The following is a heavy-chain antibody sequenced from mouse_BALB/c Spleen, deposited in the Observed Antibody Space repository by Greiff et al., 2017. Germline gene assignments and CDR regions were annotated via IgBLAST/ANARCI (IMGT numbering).Heavy chain of an antibody. CDR3: ARSGVLGLRFYYAMDY. J-gene: IGHJ4*01. CDR2: IWSGGST. V-gene: IGHV2-2*02. CDR1: GFSLTSYG. D-gene: IGHD2-4*01. Sequence: QVQLQQSGPGLVQPSQSLSITCTVSGFSLTSYGVHWVRQSPGKGLEWLGVIWSGGSTDYNAAFISRLSISKDNSKSQVFFKMNSLQANDTAIYYCARSGVLGLRFYYAMDYWGQGTSVTVSS.